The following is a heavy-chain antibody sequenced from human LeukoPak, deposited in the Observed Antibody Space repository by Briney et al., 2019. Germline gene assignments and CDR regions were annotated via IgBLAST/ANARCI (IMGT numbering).Heavy chain of an antibody. V-gene: IGHV1-8*01. D-gene: IGHD6-19*01. J-gene: IGHJ4*02. Sequence: ASVKVSCKASGYTFTSYDINWVRQATGQGLEWMGWMNPNSGNTGYAQKFQGRVTMTRNTSISTAYMELSSLRSEDTAVYYCARASHSSGWYRYWGQGTLVTVSS. CDR1: GYTFTSYD. CDR2: MNPNSGNT. CDR3: ARASHSSGWYRY.